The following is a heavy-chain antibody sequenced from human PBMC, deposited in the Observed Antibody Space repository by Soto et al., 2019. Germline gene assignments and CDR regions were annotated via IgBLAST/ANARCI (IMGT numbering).Heavy chain of an antibody. V-gene: IGHV3-23*01. Sequence: RGSLRLSCSASVFTCSSYAMSWGRQAPGKGLEWVSAISGSGGSTYYADSVKGRFTISRDNSKNTLYLQMNSLRAEDTAVYYCFFPPLPNIVWSPFNYYGMDVWGQGTTVTVSS. CDR2: ISGSGGST. J-gene: IGHJ6*02. D-gene: IGHD5-12*01. CDR1: VFTCSSYA. CDR3: FFPPLPNIVWSPFNYYGMDV.